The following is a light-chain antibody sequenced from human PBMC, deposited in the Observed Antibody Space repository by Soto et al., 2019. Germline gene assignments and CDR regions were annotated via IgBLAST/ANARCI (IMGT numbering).Light chain of an antibody. CDR2: KAS. Sequence: DIQMTQSPSTLSASVGDRVTITCRASQSINNWLAWYQQKPGKAPELFIFKASTLESGVPSRCSGSGSGTEFTLSISSLQPDDFATYFCQQYESFPRTFGQGTKVEIK. J-gene: IGKJ1*01. CDR3: QQYESFPRT. V-gene: IGKV1-5*03. CDR1: QSINNW.